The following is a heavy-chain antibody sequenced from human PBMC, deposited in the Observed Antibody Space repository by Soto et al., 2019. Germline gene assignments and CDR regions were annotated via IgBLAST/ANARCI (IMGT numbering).Heavy chain of an antibody. J-gene: IGHJ6*02. V-gene: IGHV3-23*01. CDR1: GFGFTFSTSA. D-gene: IGHD5-12*01. CDR2: IRDDGSNT. CDR3: ARDMEFVDIVSTIVHHYSFSGMDV. Sequence: GGSLRLSCAASGFGFTFSTSAMSWVRQAPGKGLEWVSTIRDDGSNTNYADSVKGRFTISRDNSKNTVYLQMKSLRAEDTAVYYCARDMEFVDIVSTIVHHYSFSGMDVWGQGTTVTVSS.